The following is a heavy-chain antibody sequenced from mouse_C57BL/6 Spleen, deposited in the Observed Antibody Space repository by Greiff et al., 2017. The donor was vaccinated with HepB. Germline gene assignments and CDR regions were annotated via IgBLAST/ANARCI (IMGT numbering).Heavy chain of an antibody. CDR2: INPSSGYT. CDR3: ARSTGSSPAWFAY. J-gene: IGHJ3*01. V-gene: IGHV1-4*01. Sequence: QVQLQQSGAELARPGASVKMSCKASGYTFTSYTMHWVKQRPGQGLEWIGYINPSSGYTKYNQKFKDKATLTADKSSSTAYMQLSSLTSEDSAVYYCARSTGSSPAWFAYWGQGTLVTVSA. CDR1: GYTFTSYT. D-gene: IGHD1-1*01.